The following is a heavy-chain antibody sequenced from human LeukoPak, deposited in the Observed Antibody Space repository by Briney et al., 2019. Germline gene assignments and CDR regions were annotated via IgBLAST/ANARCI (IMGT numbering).Heavy chain of an antibody. J-gene: IGHJ6*02. Sequence: SETLSLTCAVSGGSISSSNWWSWVRQPPGKGLEWIGEIYHSGSTNYNPSLKSRVTISVDKSKNQFSLKLSSVTAADTAVYYCARAMTYGSGSYSHYYYYGMDVWGQGTTVTVSS. V-gene: IGHV4-4*02. D-gene: IGHD3-10*01. CDR1: GGSISSSNW. CDR3: ARAMTYGSGSYSHYYYYGMDV. CDR2: IYHSGST.